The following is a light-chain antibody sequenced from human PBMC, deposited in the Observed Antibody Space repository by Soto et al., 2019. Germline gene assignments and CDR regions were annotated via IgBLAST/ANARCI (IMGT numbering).Light chain of an antibody. V-gene: IGLV3-9*01. CDR2: RDS. CDR1: NIGSKN. CDR3: QVWDSSVV. Sequence: SYELTQPLSVSVALGQTARITCGGNNIGSKNVHWYQQKLGQAPVLVIYRDSNRPSGIPERFSGSNSGNTATLTISRAQAGDEADYYCQVWDSSVVFGGGTKLTVL. J-gene: IGLJ2*01.